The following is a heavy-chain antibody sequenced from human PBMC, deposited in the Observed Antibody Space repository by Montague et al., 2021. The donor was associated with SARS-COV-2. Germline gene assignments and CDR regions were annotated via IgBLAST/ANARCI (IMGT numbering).Heavy chain of an antibody. CDR1: GGSFSGYY. CDR3: ARGSRQWLVRPPHYYYFDY. J-gene: IGHJ4*02. CDR2: INHSGST. D-gene: IGHD6-19*01. V-gene: IGHV4-34*01. Sequence: ETLSLTCAVYGGSFSGYYWSWIRQPPGKRLEWIGEINHSGSTNYNPSXKSRVTISVDTSKNQFSLKLSSVTAADTAVYYCARGSRQWLVRPPHYYYFDYWGQGTLVTVSS.